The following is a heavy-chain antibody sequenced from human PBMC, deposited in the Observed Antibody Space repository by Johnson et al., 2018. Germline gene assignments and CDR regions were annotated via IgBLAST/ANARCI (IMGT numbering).Heavy chain of an antibody. Sequence: VQLVESGAEVKKPGASVKVSCKASGYTFTSYYMHWVRQAPGQGLEWMGIINPSGGSTSYAQKFQGRVTMTRDTSTSTVYMELSSLRSEDTAVYYCAGDLGMGGGDGNFQHWGQGTLVTVSS. CDR2: INPSGGST. CDR3: AGDLGMGGGDGNFQH. CDR1: GYTFTSYY. V-gene: IGHV1-46*01. J-gene: IGHJ1*01. D-gene: IGHD3-16*01.